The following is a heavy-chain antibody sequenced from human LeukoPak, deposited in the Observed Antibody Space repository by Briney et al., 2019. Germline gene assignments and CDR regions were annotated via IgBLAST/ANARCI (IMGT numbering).Heavy chain of an antibody. J-gene: IGHJ4*02. Sequence: GGSLRLSCAASGFTFSSYAMSWVRQAPGKGLEWVSAISGSGGSTYYADSVKGRFTISRDNSKNTLYLQMNSLRAEDTAVYYCAKDSTFDYGGNSYFAYWGQGTLVTVSS. D-gene: IGHD4-23*01. CDR3: AKDSTFDYGGNSYFAY. V-gene: IGHV3-23*01. CDR2: ISGSGGST. CDR1: GFTFSSYA.